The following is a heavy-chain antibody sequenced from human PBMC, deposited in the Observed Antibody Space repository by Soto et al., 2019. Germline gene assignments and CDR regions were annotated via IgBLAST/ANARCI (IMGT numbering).Heavy chain of an antibody. CDR2: ISSSSAYI. J-gene: IGHJ3*01. CDR1: GFTFNIYT. D-gene: IGHD2-8*02. V-gene: IGHV3-21*02. Sequence: EVQLVESGGGLVKPGGSLRLSCAASGFTFNIYTMNWVRQAPGKGLEWVSSISSSSAYIYYADSVKGRFTISRDNAENSLFLQMNSLTAEDTAVYYCARDSSLFCTGGTYYLQDAFDVWGQGTVVTVSS. CDR3: ARDSSLFCTGGTYYLQDAFDV.